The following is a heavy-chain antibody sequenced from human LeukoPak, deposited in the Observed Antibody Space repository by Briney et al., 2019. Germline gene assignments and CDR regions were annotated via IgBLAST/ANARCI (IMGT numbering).Heavy chain of an antibody. Sequence: GESLKISCKGSGYSFTSYWIGWVRQMPGKGLEWMGIIYPGDSDTRYSPSFQGQVTISADKFISTAYLQWSSLKASDTAMYYCARGLRGYYGSGSPPPYYYGMDVWGQGTTVTVSS. CDR1: GYSFTSYW. CDR3: ARGLRGYYGSGSPPPYYYGMDV. CDR2: IYPGDSDT. D-gene: IGHD3-10*01. V-gene: IGHV5-51*01. J-gene: IGHJ6*02.